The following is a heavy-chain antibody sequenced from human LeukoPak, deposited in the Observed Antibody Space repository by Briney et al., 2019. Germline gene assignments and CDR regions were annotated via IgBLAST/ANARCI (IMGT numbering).Heavy chain of an antibody. CDR3: ARTPIIPPLNWFDP. J-gene: IGHJ5*02. CDR2: INPNSGGA. CDR1: GYTFTGYY. Sequence: ASVKVSCKASGYTFTGYYMHWVRQAPGQGLEWMGWINPNSGGANYAQKFQGRVTMTRDTSISTAYMELSRLRSDDTAVYYCARTPIIPPLNWFDPWGQGTLVTVSS. V-gene: IGHV1-2*02. D-gene: IGHD2-21*02.